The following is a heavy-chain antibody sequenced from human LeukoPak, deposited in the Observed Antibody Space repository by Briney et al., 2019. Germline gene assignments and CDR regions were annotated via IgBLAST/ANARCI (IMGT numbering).Heavy chain of an antibody. V-gene: IGHV3-7*01. J-gene: IGHJ6*02. D-gene: IGHD3-3*01. CDR2: TNEAGGDK. Sequence: PGGSLRLSCAASGFTFSDFWMSWVRQAPGKGLECVASTNEAGGDKYYVDSVKGRFTISRDNSRDTIYLQMSSLRVEDTAVYYCASGYDFWSGYPPAQYSMDVWGQGTTATVSS. CDR1: GFTFSDFW. CDR3: ASGYDFWSGYPPAQYSMDV.